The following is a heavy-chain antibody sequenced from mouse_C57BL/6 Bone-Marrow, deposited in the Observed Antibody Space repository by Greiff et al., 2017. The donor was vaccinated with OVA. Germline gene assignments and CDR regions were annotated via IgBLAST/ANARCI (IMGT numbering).Heavy chain of an antibody. V-gene: IGHV1-72*01. CDR1: CYSFTCSS. CDR3: ARSYYYGSSEVYCDY. D-gene: IGHD1-1*01. J-gene: IGHJ2*01. CDR2: IYPISGGT. Sequence: QLQQPVSALVPPVASVNLSCPASCYSFTCSSLHWVQPSPCPVLAWIVRIYPISGGTKYNEKFKRKATLTVDKPSSTAYMQLSSLTSEDSAVYYCARSYYYGSSEVYCDYWGQGTTLTVSS.